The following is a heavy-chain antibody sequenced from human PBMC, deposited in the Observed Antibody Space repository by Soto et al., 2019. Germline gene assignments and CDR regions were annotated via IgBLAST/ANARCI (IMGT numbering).Heavy chain of an antibody. CDR1: GYTFTSYA. Sequence: ASVKVSCKASGYTFTSYAMHWVRQAPGQRLEWMGWINAGNGNTKYSQKFQGRVTITRDTSASTAYMELSSLRSEDTAVYYCARGDIVVVPAAMRYYGSGGGVDYWGQGTLVTVSS. CDR2: INAGNGNT. CDR3: ARGDIVVVPAAMRYYGSGGGVDY. D-gene: IGHD2-2*01. J-gene: IGHJ4*02. V-gene: IGHV1-3*01.